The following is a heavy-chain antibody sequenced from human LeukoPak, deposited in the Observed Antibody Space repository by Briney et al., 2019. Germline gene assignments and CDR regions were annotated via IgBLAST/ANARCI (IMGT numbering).Heavy chain of an antibody. Sequence: ASVKVSCKASGYTFTGYYMHWVRQAPGQGLEWMGWINPNSGNTGYAQKFQGRVTMTRNTSISTAYMELSSLRSEDTAVYYCARWYYDSSGYAYYYYYYMDVWGKGTTVTISS. D-gene: IGHD3-22*01. V-gene: IGHV1-8*02. J-gene: IGHJ6*03. CDR1: GYTFTGYY. CDR2: INPNSGNT. CDR3: ARWYYDSSGYAYYYYYYMDV.